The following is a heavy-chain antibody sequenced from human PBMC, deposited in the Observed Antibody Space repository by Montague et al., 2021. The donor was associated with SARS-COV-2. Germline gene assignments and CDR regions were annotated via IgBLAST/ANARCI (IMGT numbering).Heavy chain of an antibody. D-gene: IGHD3-10*01. J-gene: IGHJ4*02. CDR3: ARRGSSVWGVTVSAELDY. V-gene: IGHV4-34*01. Sequence: SETLSLTCAVYGGSFSGYYWSWIRQPPEKGLEWIGEINQCGRTNNYPSLKSRVIISVDTSKNQFSLKLSSVTAADTAVYYCARRGSSVWGVTVSAELDYWGQGILVIVSS. CDR2: INQCGRT. CDR1: GGSFSGYY.